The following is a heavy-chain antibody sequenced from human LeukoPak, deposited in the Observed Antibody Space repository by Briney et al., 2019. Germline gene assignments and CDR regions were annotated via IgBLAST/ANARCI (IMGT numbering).Heavy chain of an antibody. CDR1: GGSISSGDYY. J-gene: IGHJ4*02. D-gene: IGHD3-22*01. CDR3: ARSYYYDSSGYSHFDY. Sequence: KPSETLSLTCTVSGGSISSGDYYWSWIRQPPGKGLEWIGYIYYSGSTNYNPSLKSRVTISVDTSKNQFSLKLSSVTAADTAVYYCARSYYYDSSGYSHFDYWGQGTLVTVSS. V-gene: IGHV4-61*08. CDR2: IYYSGST.